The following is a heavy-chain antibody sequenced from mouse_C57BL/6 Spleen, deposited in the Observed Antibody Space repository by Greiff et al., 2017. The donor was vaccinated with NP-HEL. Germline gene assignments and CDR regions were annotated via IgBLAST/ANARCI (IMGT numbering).Heavy chain of an antibody. CDR3: AIVGSQYYFDY. J-gene: IGHJ2*01. CDR1: GFTFSDYY. V-gene: IGHV5-16*01. Sequence: SEGGLVQPGSSMKLSCTASGFTFSDYYMAWVRQVPEKGLEWVANINYDGSSTYYLDSLKSRFIISRDNAKNILYLQMSSLKAEDTATYYCAIVGSQYYFDYWGQGTTLTVSS. CDR2: INYDGSST.